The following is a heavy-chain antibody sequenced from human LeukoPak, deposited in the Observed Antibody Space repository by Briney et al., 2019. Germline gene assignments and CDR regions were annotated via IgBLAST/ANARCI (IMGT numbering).Heavy chain of an antibody. Sequence: SETLSLTCSVSGGSIGRSSYYWGWIRQPPGKGLEWIGSIYYSGSTYYNPSLKSRVTISVDTSKNQFSLKLSSVTAADTAVYYCARARPGVTIFGVDWFDPWGQGTLVTVSS. D-gene: IGHD3-3*01. J-gene: IGHJ5*02. CDR1: GGSIGRSSYY. CDR3: ARARPGVTIFGVDWFDP. V-gene: IGHV4-39*07. CDR2: IYYSGST.